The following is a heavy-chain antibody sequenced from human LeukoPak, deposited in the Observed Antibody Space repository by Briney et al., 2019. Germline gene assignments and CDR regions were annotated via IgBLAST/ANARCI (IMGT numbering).Heavy chain of an antibody. CDR1: GYSISSGYY. CDR3: ARRGSYYVGDAFDI. Sequence: PSETLSLTCAVSGYSISSGYYWGWIRQPPGKGLEWIGSIYYSGSTYYNPFLKSRVTISVDTSKNQFSLKLSSVTAADTAVYYCARRGSYYVGDAFDIWGQGTMVTVSS. D-gene: IGHD1-26*01. J-gene: IGHJ3*02. V-gene: IGHV4-38-2*01. CDR2: IYYSGST.